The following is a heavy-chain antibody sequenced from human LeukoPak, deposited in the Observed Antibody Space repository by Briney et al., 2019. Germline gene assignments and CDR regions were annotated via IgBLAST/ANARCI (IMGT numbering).Heavy chain of an antibody. CDR1: GFTFSSYE. D-gene: IGHD1-14*01. Sequence: GGSLRLSCAASGFTFSSYEMNWVRQAPGKGLEWVSYISSSGSTMYYADSVKGRFTISRDNAKNSLYLQMNSLRAEDTAVYYCARSPIGGIPHFDYWGQGTLVTVSS. V-gene: IGHV3-48*03. CDR2: ISSSGSTM. J-gene: IGHJ4*02. CDR3: ARSPIGGIPHFDY.